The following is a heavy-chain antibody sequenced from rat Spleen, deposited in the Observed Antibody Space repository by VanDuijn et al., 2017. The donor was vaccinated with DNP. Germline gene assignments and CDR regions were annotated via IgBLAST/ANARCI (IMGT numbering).Heavy chain of an antibody. CDR1: GYSITSNY. Sequence: EVQLQESGPGLVKPSQSLSLTCSVTGYSITSNYWGWIRKFPGDKMEWIGHISYSGSTTYNPSLESRISITRDTSKNQFFLQLNSVTTEDTATYYCASGFGWFAYWGQGTLVTVSS. D-gene: IGHD4-1*01. J-gene: IGHJ3*01. CDR3: ASGFGWFAY. CDR2: ISYSGST. V-gene: IGHV3-1*01.